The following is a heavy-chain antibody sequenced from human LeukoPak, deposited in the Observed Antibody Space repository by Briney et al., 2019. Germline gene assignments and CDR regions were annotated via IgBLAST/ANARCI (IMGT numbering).Heavy chain of an antibody. Sequence: SETLSLTCTVSGGSISSSSAYWGWIRQPPGKGLEWIGSIYYSKNTYYNPSLKSRVTISADTSKNQFSLTLGSVSATDTAVYYWVSPRGFSYGYFDYLGQGTLVTVSS. J-gene: IGHJ4*02. CDR1: GGSISSSSAY. D-gene: IGHD5-18*01. CDR2: IYYSKNT. CDR3: VSPRGFSYGYFDY. V-gene: IGHV4-39*01.